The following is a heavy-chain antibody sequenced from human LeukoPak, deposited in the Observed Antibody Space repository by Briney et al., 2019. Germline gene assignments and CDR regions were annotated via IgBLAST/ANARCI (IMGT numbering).Heavy chain of an antibody. CDR2: INHSGST. J-gene: IGHJ4*02. V-gene: IGHV4-34*01. CDR3: ARGLEYYYDSRGLPFDY. D-gene: IGHD3-22*01. Sequence: PSETLSLTCAVYGGSLSVYYWSWIRQPPGKGLEWIGEINHSGSTNYNPSLKSRVTISVDTSKNQFSLKLSSVTAADTAVYYCARGLEYYYDSRGLPFDYWGQGTLVTVSS. CDR1: GGSLSVYY.